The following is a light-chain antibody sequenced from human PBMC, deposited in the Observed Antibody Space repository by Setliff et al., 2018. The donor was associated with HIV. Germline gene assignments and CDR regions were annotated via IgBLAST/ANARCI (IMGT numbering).Light chain of an antibody. CDR1: RSNIGTNT. V-gene: IGLV1-44*01. CDR2: SDN. CDR3: VSWDDSLV. Sequence: QSVLTQPPSASATPGQRVTIPCPGSRSNIGTNTVTWYQHLPGTAPKLLIYSDNQRPSGVPDRFSASKSGTSASLAISGLQSEDEADYYCVSWDDSLVFGGGTKVTVL. J-gene: IGLJ3*02.